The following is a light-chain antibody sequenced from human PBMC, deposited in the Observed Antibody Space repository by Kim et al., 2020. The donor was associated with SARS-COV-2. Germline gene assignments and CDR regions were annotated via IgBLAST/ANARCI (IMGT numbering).Light chain of an antibody. J-gene: IGLJ2*01. CDR1: ALPKQY. CDR2: KDI. Sequence: PGHTARITCSGDALPKQYAYWYRQKPGQAPVVVIYKDIERPSEIPERFSASSLGTTVTLTITGVQAEDEADYYCQSADSSGTYVVFGGVTKLTVL. V-gene: IGLV3-25*03. CDR3: QSADSSGTYVV.